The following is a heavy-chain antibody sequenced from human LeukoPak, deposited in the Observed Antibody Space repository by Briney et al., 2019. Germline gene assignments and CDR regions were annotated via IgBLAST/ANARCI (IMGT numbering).Heavy chain of an antibody. CDR3: ARDLDSNYDYGMDV. CDR1: GFTFSDYY. D-gene: IGHD4-11*01. V-gene: IGHV3-11*01. CDR2: ISSSGSTI. J-gene: IGHJ6*02. Sequence: GGSLRLSCAASGFTFSDYYMSWIRQAPGKGLEWVSYISSSGSTIYYADSVKGRFTISRDNVKNSLYLQMNSLRAEDTAVYYCARDLDSNYDYGMDVWGQGTTVTVSS.